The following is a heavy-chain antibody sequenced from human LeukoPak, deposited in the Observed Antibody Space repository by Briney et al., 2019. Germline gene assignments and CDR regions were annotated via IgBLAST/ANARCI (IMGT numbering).Heavy chain of an antibody. CDR3: AREWLKGAFDI. D-gene: IGHD3-22*01. V-gene: IGHV4-34*01. CDR1: GGSFSGYY. CDR2: INHSGTT. Sequence: PSETLSLTCAVYGGSFSGYYWTWLRQPPGKGLEWIGEINHSGTTNYNPSLKSRVTMSVDTSKNQFSLKLTSLTAADTAVYYCAREWLKGAFDIWGQGTIVTVSS. J-gene: IGHJ3*02.